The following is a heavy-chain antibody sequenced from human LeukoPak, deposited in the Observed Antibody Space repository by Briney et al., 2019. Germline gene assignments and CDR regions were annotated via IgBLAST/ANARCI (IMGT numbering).Heavy chain of an antibody. D-gene: IGHD2/OR15-2a*01. Sequence: GGSLGLSCAASGNYWMHWVRQVPGKGLVWVSHINSDGSWTSYADSVKGRFTISKDNAKNTVYLQMNSLRAEDTAVYYCVSFYETYWGRGTLVTVSS. CDR2: INSDGSWT. CDR1: GNYW. CDR3: VSFYETY. J-gene: IGHJ4*02. V-gene: IGHV3-74*01.